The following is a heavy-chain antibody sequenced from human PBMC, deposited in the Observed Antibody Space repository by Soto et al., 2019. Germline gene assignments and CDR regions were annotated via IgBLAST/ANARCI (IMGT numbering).Heavy chain of an antibody. CDR3: AKRYSSSWIFDY. CDR1: GFTFSSYA. V-gene: IGHV3-23*01. CDR2: ISGSGSST. Sequence: GGSLRLSCAASGFTFSSYAMSWVRQAPGKGLEWVSAISGSGSSTYYADSVKGRFTISRDNSKNTLYLQMNSLRAEDTAVYYCAKRYSSSWIFDYWGQGTLDTVSS. D-gene: IGHD6-13*01. J-gene: IGHJ4*02.